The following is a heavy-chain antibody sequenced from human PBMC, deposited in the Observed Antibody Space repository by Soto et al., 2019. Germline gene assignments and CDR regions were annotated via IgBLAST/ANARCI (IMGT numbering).Heavy chain of an antibody. Sequence: GGSLRLSCAASGFTFSSYSMNWVRQAPGKWLEWVSSISSSSSYIYYADSVKGRFTIFRDNAKNSLYLQMNILRAEDTAFYYCARYLLEIATISHYYDMDVWGQGXTVTVPS. D-gene: IGHD2-21*01. V-gene: IGHV3-21*01. CDR2: ISSSSSYI. J-gene: IGHJ6*02. CDR3: ARYLLEIATISHYYDMDV. CDR1: GFTFSSYS.